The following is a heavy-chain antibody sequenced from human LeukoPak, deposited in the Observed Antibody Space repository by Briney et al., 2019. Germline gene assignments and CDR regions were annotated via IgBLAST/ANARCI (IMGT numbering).Heavy chain of an antibody. CDR1: GGSISSSSYY. J-gene: IGHJ4*02. V-gene: IGHV4-39*07. CDR2: IYYSGTT. CDR3: ARDRGGNLGSYYDY. Sequence: SETLSLTCTVSGGSISSSSYYWGWIRQPPGKGLEWIGSIYYSGTTYYNPSLKSRVTISVDTSKNQFSLKLSSVTAADTAVYYCARDRGGNLGSYYDYWGQGTLVTVSS. D-gene: IGHD2-15*01.